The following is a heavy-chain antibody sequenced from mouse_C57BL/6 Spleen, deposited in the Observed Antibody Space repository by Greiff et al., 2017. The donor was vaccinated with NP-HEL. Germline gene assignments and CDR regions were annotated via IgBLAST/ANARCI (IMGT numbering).Heavy chain of an antibody. V-gene: IGHV1-80*01. CDR3: AREGVYDYDGYAMDY. J-gene: IGHJ4*01. CDR1: GYAFSSYW. D-gene: IGHD2-4*01. CDR2: IYPGDGDT. Sequence: QVQLKESGAELVKPGASVKISCKASGYAFSSYWMNWVKQRPGKGLEWIGQIYPGDGDTNYNGKFKGKATLTADKSSSTAYMQLSSLTSEDSAVYFCAREGVYDYDGYAMDYWGQGTSVTVSS.